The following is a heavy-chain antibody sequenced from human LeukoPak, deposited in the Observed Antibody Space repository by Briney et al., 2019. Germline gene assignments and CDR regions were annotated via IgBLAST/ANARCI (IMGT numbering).Heavy chain of an antibody. Sequence: GGSLRFSCAASGFTFSSYEMNRVRQAPGKGLEWVSYISSSGSTIYYADSVKGRFTISRDNAKNSLYLQMNSLRAEDTAVYYCARVNGRYGGYFDYWGQGTLVTVSS. CDR2: ISSSGSTI. J-gene: IGHJ4*02. CDR3: ARVNGRYGGYFDY. V-gene: IGHV3-48*03. CDR1: GFTFSSYE. D-gene: IGHD2-8*01.